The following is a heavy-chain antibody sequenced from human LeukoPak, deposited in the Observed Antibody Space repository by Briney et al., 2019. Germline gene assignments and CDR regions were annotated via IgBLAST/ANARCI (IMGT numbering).Heavy chain of an antibody. V-gene: IGHV3-74*01. CDR2: VKSDGSNP. CDR1: RFSFSNYW. CDR3: VRDIVSGSGSLDY. Sequence: GGSLRLSCAASRFSFSNYWMHWVRQAPGKGLVWVSRVKSDGSNPSYADSVKGRFTISRDNAENMLYLQMNTLGAEDTAVYYCVRDIVSGSGSLDYWGRGTLVTVSS. D-gene: IGHD3-10*01. J-gene: IGHJ4*02.